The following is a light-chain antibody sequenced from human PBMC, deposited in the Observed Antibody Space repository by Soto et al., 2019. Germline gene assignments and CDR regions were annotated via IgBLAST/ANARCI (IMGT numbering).Light chain of an antibody. CDR2: YDS. J-gene: IGLJ2*01. Sequence: SYELTQPPSVSVAPGKTASITCGGNNIGSKSVHWYQQKPGQAPVLVIYYDSDRPSGIPERFSGSNSGNTATLTISRVEAGDEADYYCQVWDSSNDHVVFGGGTMLTVL. CDR3: QVWDSSNDHVV. CDR1: NIGSKS. V-gene: IGLV3-21*04.